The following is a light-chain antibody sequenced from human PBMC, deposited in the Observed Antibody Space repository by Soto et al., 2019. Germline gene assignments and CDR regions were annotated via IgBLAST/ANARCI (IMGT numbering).Light chain of an antibody. V-gene: IGKV3-11*01. CDR3: QQRSDWPRT. CDR2: DAS. CDR1: QSVSSY. Sequence: EIVLTQSPATLSLSPGERATLFCRASQSVSSYLAWYQQKPGQAPRLLIYDASNRATGIPAGFSGSGSGTDFSLTISSLEPEDFAVYYCQQRSDWPRTFGQGTKVDIK. J-gene: IGKJ1*01.